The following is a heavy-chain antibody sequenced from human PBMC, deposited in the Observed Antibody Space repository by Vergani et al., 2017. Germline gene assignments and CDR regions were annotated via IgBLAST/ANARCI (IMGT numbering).Heavy chain of an antibody. CDR3: ARDGLAYCGGDCYSNYYYYYYMDV. Sequence: QVQLVESGGGVVQPGRSLRLSCAASGFTFSSYGMHWVRQAPGKGLEWVAVISYDGSNKYYADSVKGRFTISRDNSKNTLYLQMNSLRAEDTAVYYCARDGLAYCGGDCYSNYYYYYYMDVWGKGTTVTVSS. D-gene: IGHD2-21*01. V-gene: IGHV3-30*03. J-gene: IGHJ6*03. CDR2: ISYDGSNK. CDR1: GFTFSSYG.